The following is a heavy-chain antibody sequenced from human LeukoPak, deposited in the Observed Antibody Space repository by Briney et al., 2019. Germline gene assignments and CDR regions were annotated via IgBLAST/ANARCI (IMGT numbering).Heavy chain of an antibody. D-gene: IGHD1-26*01. CDR2: IYYSGST. J-gene: IGHJ4*02. Sequence: PSETLSLTCTVSGGSISSGDYYWSWIRQPPGKGLEWIGYIYYSGSTYYNPSLKSRVTISLDTSKNQFSLKLSSVTAADTAVYYCARDQGGSYYFDYWGQGTLVTVSS. CDR1: GGSISSGDYY. V-gene: IGHV4-30-4*08. CDR3: ARDQGGSYYFDY.